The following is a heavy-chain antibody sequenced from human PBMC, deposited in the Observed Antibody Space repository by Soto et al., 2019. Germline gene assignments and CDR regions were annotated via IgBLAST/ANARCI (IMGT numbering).Heavy chain of an antibody. CDR3: ARRGGSGWSSFDF. Sequence: QLQLQESGPGLVKPSETLSLTCTVSGGSISSNSYYWGWIRQPPGKVLEWIGFIYYSGSTYYNPSLKSRVTISVDTSKNHFSLKLTSVAAADTAVYYCARRGGSGWSSFDFWGQGTLVTVSS. CDR2: IYYSGST. J-gene: IGHJ4*02. CDR1: GGSISSNSYY. D-gene: IGHD6-19*01. V-gene: IGHV4-39*02.